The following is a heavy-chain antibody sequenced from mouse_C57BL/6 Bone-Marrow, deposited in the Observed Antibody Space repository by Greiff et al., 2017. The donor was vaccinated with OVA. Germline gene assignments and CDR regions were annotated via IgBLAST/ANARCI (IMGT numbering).Heavy chain of an antibody. CDR1: GYAFSSSW. J-gene: IGHJ4*01. CDR2: IYPGDGDT. V-gene: IGHV1-82*01. D-gene: IGHD1-1*01. Sequence: QVQLKESGPELVKPGASVKISCKASGYAFSSSWMNWVKQRPGKGLEWIGRIYPGDGDTNYNGKFKGKATLTADKSSSTAYMQLSSLTSEDSAVYFCVRYYYAMDYWGQGTSVTVSS. CDR3: VRYYYAMDY.